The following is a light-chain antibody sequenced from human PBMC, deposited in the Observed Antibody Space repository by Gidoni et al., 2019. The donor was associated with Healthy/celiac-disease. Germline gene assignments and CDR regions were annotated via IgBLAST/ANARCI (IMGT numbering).Light chain of an antibody. J-gene: IGKJ1*01. CDR1: QGISSY. V-gene: IGKV1-9*01. CDR3: QQLNSYPPT. Sequence: IQLTQSPSSLSASVGDRVPITCRASQGISSYLIWYQQKPGKAPKLLIYAASTLQSGVPSRFSGSGSGTDFTLTISSLQPEDFATYYCQQLNSYPPTFGQGTKVEIK. CDR2: AAS.